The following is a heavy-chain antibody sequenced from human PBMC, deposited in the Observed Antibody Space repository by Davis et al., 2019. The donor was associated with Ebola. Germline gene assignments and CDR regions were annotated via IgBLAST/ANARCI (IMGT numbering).Heavy chain of an antibody. J-gene: IGHJ6*02. CDR3: ARAIVVVPAATRYYYGMDV. D-gene: IGHD2-2*01. CDR2: IYYSGST. V-gene: IGHV4-59*08. CDR1: GGSISSYY. Sequence: GSLRLSCTVSGGSISSYYWSWIRQPPGKGLEWIGYIYYSGSTNYNPSLKSRVTISVDTSKNQFSLKLSSVTAADTAVYYCARAIVVVPAATRYYYGMDVWGQGTTVTVSS.